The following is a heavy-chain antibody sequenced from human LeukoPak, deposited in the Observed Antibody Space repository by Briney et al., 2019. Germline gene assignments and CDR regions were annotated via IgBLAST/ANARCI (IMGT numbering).Heavy chain of an antibody. D-gene: IGHD4-11*01. CDR3: AREDHSNYNY. Sequence: GGSLRLSCAASGFTFSSYAMHWVRQAPGKGLEWVAVISYDGSNKYYADSVRGRFTISRDNSKNTLYLQMNSLRAEDTAVYYCAREDHSNYNYWGQGTLVTVSS. J-gene: IGHJ4*02. CDR2: ISYDGSNK. V-gene: IGHV3-30-3*01. CDR1: GFTFSSYA.